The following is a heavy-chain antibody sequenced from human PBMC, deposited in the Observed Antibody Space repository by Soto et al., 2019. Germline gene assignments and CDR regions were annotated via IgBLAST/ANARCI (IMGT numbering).Heavy chain of an antibody. J-gene: IGHJ6*03. CDR1: GFTFSNAW. D-gene: IGHD6-13*01. V-gene: IGHV3-15*01. CDR2: IKSKTDGGTT. CDR3: TTESGGYSSSWYRGRYMDV. Sequence: GGSLRLSCAASGFTFSNAWMSWVRQAPGKGLEWVGRIKSKTDGGTTDYAAPVKGRFTISRDDSKNTLYLQMNSLKTEDTAVYYCTTESGGYSSSWYRGRYMDVWGKGTTVTVSS.